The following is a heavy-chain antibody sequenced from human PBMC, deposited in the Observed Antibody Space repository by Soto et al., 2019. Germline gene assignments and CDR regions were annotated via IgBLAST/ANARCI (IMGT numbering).Heavy chain of an antibody. D-gene: IGHD5-18*01. J-gene: IGHJ5*02. CDR1: GYPFTSYH. CDR3: ARARVYTFGYNYFDP. V-gene: IGHV1-46*01. CDR2: INPSDGRT. Sequence: QVQMVQSGAEVKKPGASVKVACKASGYPFTSYHMHWMRQAPGQELEWMGIINPSDGRTRYGEKFQGRVTMTRDTYTSTVYMELSSLRSEDTAVYCCARARVYTFGYNYFDPWGQGTLVTVS.